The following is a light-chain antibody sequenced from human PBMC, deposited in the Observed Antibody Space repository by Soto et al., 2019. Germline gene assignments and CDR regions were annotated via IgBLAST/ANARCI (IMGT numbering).Light chain of an antibody. CDR2: AAS. CDR3: QQINSYPLT. V-gene: IGKV1-9*01. Sequence: IHLTKSPSFLSASVGDRVSITCRASQGISSYLAWYQQKPGKAPKLLIYAASTLQTGVPSRFSGSGSGTEFTLTISSLQPEDFATYYCQQINSYPLTFGGGTKVDIK. J-gene: IGKJ4*01. CDR1: QGISSY.